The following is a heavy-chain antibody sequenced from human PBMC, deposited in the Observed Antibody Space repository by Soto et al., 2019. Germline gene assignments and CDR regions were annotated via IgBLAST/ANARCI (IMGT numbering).Heavy chain of an antibody. CDR2: INAGNGNT. J-gene: IGHJ4*02. D-gene: IGHD4-4*01. CDR1: GYTFTSYA. V-gene: IGHV1-3*01. Sequence: ASVKVSCKASGYTFTSYAMHWVRQAPGQRLEWMGWINAGNGNTKYSQKFQGRVTITRDTSASTAYMELSSLRSEDTAVYYCARDPQDYSNYGDLFDYWGQGTLVTVSS. CDR3: ARDPQDYSNYGDLFDY.